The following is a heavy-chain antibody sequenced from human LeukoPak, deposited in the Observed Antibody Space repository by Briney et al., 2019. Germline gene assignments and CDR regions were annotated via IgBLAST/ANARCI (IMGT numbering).Heavy chain of an antibody. Sequence: PSETLSLTCTVSGGSISSYYCSWIRQPAGKGLEWIGRIYTSGSTHYNPSLKSRVTMSVDTSKNQFSLKLSSVTAADTAVYYCARDPKDLWFGDRGQDYWGQGTLVTVSS. CDR2: IYTSGST. CDR1: GGSISSYY. J-gene: IGHJ4*02. D-gene: IGHD3-10*01. CDR3: ARDPKDLWFGDRGQDY. V-gene: IGHV4-4*07.